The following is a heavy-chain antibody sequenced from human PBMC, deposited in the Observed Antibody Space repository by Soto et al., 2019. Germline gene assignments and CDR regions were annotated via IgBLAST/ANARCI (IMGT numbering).Heavy chain of an antibody. Sequence: QVQLQQSGAGLLKPSETLSLTCAAYGGSFSGYYWSWIRQPPGKGLEWMGEINHSGSTNYNPSLKSRVTISVDTSKNQFSLKLSYVTAADTAVYYCARGPHPDSYGLRYFDYWGQGTLVTVSS. J-gene: IGHJ4*02. D-gene: IGHD3-16*01. CDR3: ARGPHPDSYGLRYFDY. V-gene: IGHV4-34*01. CDR2: INHSGST. CDR1: GGSFSGYY.